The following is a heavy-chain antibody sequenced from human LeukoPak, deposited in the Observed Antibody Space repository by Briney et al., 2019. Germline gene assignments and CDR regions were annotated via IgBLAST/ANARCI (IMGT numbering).Heavy chain of an antibody. D-gene: IGHD1-1*01. CDR2: ISYDGSNK. V-gene: IGHV3-30-3*01. CDR3: ARDTTEGLGYAFDY. J-gene: IGHJ4*02. Sequence: GGSLRLSCAASGLTFSSYAMHWVRQAPGKGLEWVAVISYDGSNKYYADSVKGRFTISRDNYKNTLYLQMNSLRAEDTAVYYCARDTTEGLGYAFDYWGQGTLVTVSS. CDR1: GLTFSSYA.